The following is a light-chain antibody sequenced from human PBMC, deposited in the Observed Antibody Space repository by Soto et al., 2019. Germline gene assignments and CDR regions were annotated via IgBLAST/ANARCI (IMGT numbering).Light chain of an antibody. CDR2: WAS. CDR1: QSVLYSSNNKNY. CDR3: QQYYSTPLT. Sequence: DIVLTQSPAILAVSLGERATINCKSSQSVLYSSNNKNYLAWYQQKPGQPPKLLIYWASTRESGVPDRFSGSGSGTDFTLTISSLQAEDVAVYYCQQYYSTPLTFGEGTKVDIK. V-gene: IGKV4-1*01. J-gene: IGKJ4*01.